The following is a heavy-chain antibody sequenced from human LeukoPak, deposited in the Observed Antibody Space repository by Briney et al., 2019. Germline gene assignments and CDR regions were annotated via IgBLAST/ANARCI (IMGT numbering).Heavy chain of an antibody. CDR2: IIPIFGTA. V-gene: IGHV1-69*13. Sequence: ASVKVSCKASGGTFSSYAISWVRQAPRQGLEWMGGIIPIFGTANYAQKFQGRVTITADESTSTAYMELSSLRSEDTAVYYCARAVTPERSSTPNYYYYYDMDVWGKGTTVTVSS. CDR1: GGTFSSYA. CDR3: ARAVTPERSSTPNYYYYYDMDV. J-gene: IGHJ6*03.